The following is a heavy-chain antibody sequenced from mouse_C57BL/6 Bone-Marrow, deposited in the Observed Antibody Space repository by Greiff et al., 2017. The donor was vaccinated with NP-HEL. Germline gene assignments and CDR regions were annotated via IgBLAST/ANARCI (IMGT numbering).Heavy chain of an antibody. Sequence: VQLQQSGAELVRPGASVKLSCTASGFTFTDDYMHWVKQRPEQGLEWIGWIDPENGDTEYASKFKGKATITADTSSNTAYLQLSSLTSEDTAVYYCTTRKGYYAMDYWGQGTAVTVTS. CDR3: TTRKGYYAMDY. J-gene: IGHJ4*01. CDR2: IDPENGDT. V-gene: IGHV14-4*01. CDR1: GFTFTDDY.